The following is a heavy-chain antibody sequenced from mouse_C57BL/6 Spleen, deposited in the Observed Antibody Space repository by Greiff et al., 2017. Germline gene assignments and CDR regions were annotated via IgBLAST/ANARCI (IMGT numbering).Heavy chain of an antibody. CDR2: IDPNRGGT. D-gene: IGHD1-1*01. V-gene: IGHV1-72*01. Sequence: QVQLQQPGAELVQPGASVKLSCKASGYTFTSYWMHWVKQRPGRGLEWIGRIDPNRGGTKYNEKFKSKATLTVDKPSSTAYMQRSSLTSEDSAVYYRARWYYDSSYDVDDWGKGTTLTVSS. CDR1: GYTFTSYW. J-gene: IGHJ2*01. CDR3: ARWYYDSSYDVDD.